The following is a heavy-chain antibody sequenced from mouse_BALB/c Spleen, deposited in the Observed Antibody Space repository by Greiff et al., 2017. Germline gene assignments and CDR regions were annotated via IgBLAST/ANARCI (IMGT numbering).Heavy chain of an antibody. CDR3: ARHGYDDYYAMDD. J-gene: IGHJ4*01. V-gene: IGHV5-12-1*01. CDR2: ISSGGGST. D-gene: IGHD2-2*01. CDR1: GFAFSSYD. Sequence: EVKLMESGGGLVKPGGSLKLSCAASGFAFSSYDMSWVRQTPEKRLEWVAYISSGGGSTYYPDTVKGRFTISRDNAKNTLYLQMSSLKSEDTAMYYCARHGYDDYYAMDDWGQGTSVTVSS.